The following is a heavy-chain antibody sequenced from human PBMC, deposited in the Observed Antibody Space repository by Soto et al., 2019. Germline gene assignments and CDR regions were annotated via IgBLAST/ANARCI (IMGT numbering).Heavy chain of an antibody. CDR2: INHSGST. CDR1: GGSFGGYY. CDR3: ARDRRNYDILTGYRYYYYGMDV. Sequence: SETLSLTCAVYGGSFGGYYWSWIRQPPGKGLEWIGEINHSGSTNYNPSLKSRVTISVDTSKNQFSLKLSSVTAADTAVYYCARDRRNYDILTGYRYYYYGMDVWGQGTTVTVSS. J-gene: IGHJ6*02. V-gene: IGHV4-34*01. D-gene: IGHD3-9*01.